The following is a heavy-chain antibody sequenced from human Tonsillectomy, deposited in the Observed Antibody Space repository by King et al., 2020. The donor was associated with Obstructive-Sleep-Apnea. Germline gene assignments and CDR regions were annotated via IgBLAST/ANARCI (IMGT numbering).Heavy chain of an antibody. CDR2: LYPNSGNT. CDR3: ARRSGWCYFDY. Sequence: VQLVESGAEVKKPGASVKVSCKASGYTFTNYYINWVRQAPGQGLEWMGLLYPNSGNTGYAEKFQGRVTMTRNTSISTAYMELSSLRSEDTAVYYCARRSGWCYFDYWGQGTLVTVSS. V-gene: IGHV1-8*01. CDR1: GYTFTNYY. D-gene: IGHD6-19*01. J-gene: IGHJ4*02.